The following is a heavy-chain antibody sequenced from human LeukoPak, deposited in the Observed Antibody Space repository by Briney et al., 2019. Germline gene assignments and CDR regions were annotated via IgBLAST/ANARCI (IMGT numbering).Heavy chain of an antibody. J-gene: IGHJ4*02. Sequence: GGSLRLSCAASGFMFSDYYVSWIRQAPGKGLEWVSYISSSSSYTNYADSVKGRFTISRDNAKNSLYLQMNSLRAEDTAVYYCAREYSSGWYLGYWGQGTLVTVSS. V-gene: IGHV3-11*05. CDR1: GFMFSDYY. D-gene: IGHD6-19*01. CDR3: AREYSSGWYLGY. CDR2: ISSSSSYT.